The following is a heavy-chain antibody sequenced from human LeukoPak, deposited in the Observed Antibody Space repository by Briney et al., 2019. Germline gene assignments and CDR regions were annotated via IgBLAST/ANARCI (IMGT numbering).Heavy chain of an antibody. CDR1: GGTFSSYA. J-gene: IGHJ5*02. Sequence: ASVTVSCKASGGTFSSYAISWVRQAPGQGLEWMGGIIPIFGTANYAQKFQGRVTITTDESTSTAYMELSSLRSEDTAVYYCARGLSGRYSSSSKDWFDPWGQGTLVTVSS. CDR3: ARGLSGRYSSSSKDWFDP. V-gene: IGHV1-69*05. D-gene: IGHD6-6*01. CDR2: IIPIFGTA.